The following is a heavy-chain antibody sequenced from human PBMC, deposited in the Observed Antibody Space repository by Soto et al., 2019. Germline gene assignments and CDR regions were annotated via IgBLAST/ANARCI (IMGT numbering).Heavy chain of an antibody. CDR2: MNPNSGNT. J-gene: IGHJ6*02. V-gene: IGHV1-8*01. CDR1: GYTFTSYD. CDR3: ARDKTSYGMDV. Sequence: QVQLEQSGAEVKKPGASVKVSCKASGYTFTSYDINWVRQATGQGLEWMGWMNPNSGNTGYAQKFQGRVTMARNTSISTAYMELSSLRSEHTAVYYCARDKTSYGMDVWGQGTTVSVSS.